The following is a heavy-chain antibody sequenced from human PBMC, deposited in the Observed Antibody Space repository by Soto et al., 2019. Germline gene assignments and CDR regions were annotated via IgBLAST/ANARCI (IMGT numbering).Heavy chain of an antibody. D-gene: IGHD4-17*01. CDR1: GDTFSNYA. CDR2: ITPAFGTA. CDR3: ARALEGTTVTNWFDP. Sequence: GASVKVSCKASGDTFSNYALSWLRQAPGQRLEWMGGITPAFGTADYAENFQDRVTITADESTSTIYLELSSLRSDDTAVYFCARALEGTTVTNWFDPWGQGTQVTVSS. J-gene: IGHJ5*02. V-gene: IGHV1-69*13.